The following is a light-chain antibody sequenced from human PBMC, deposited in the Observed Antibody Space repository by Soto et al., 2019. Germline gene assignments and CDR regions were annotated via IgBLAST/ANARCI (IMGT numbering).Light chain of an antibody. CDR3: QQYGSSPET. CDR2: DVS. J-gene: IGKJ1*01. CDR1: QSVSSN. Sequence: EIVMTQSPATLSVSPGERSTLSCRASQSVSSNLAWYQQKPGQAPRLLIYDVSRRATGIPDRFSGSGSGTDFTLTVSRLEPEDFAVYYCQQYGSSPETFGQGTKGGYQ. V-gene: IGKV3-20*01.